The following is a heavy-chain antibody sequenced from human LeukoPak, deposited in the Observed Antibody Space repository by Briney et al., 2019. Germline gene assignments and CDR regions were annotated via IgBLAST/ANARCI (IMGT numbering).Heavy chain of an antibody. CDR1: GLTFSDYS. CDR3: AKDAAGPEY. Sequence: PGGSLRLSCAASGLTFSDYSMTWVRQAPGKGLFWVSGISAGGGSTYYADSVTGRFTISRDNSRNTLYLQMNSLRAEDTAVYYCAKDAAGPEYWGQGTLVTVSS. D-gene: IGHD6-13*01. CDR2: ISAGGGST. V-gene: IGHV3-23*01. J-gene: IGHJ4*02.